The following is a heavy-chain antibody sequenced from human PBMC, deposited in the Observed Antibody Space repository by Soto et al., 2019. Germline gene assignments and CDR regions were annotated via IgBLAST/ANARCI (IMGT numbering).Heavy chain of an antibody. Sequence: XETLSLTCTVSGCSVSSGSYYWSWIRQPPGKGLEWIGYIYYSGSTNYNPSLKSRVTISVDTSKNQFSLKLSSVTAAGTAVYYCAAGSYGNFDYWGQGPLVTVSS. CDR3: AAGSYGNFDY. CDR2: IYYSGST. V-gene: IGHV4-61*01. CDR1: GCSVSSGSYY. J-gene: IGHJ4*02. D-gene: IGHD1-26*01.